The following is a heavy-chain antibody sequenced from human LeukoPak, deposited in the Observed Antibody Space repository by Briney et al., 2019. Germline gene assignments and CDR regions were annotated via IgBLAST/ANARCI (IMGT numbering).Heavy chain of an antibody. CDR2: ISAYNGNT. CDR3: ARDGAYYYDSSGYYLPHYYYGMDV. V-gene: IGHV1-18*04. CDR1: GYTFTGYY. J-gene: IGHJ6*02. D-gene: IGHD3-22*01. Sequence: ASVKVSCKASGYTFTGYYMHWVRQAPGQGLEWMGWISAYNGNTNYAQKLQGRVTMTTDTSTSTAYMELRSLRSDDTAVYYCARDGAYYYDSSGYYLPHYYYGMDVWGQGTTVTVSS.